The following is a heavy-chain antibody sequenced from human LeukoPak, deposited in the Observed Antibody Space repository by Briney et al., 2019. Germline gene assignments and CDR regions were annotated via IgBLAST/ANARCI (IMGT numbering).Heavy chain of an antibody. CDR1: GFTFSSYG. CDR2: IRYDGNNK. CDR3: ARQGSSTSPLFQH. D-gene: IGHD2-2*01. J-gene: IGHJ1*01. Sequence: SLRLSCAASGFTFSSYGMHWVRQAPGKGLEWVAFIRYDGNNKYYADSVKGRFTISRDNSKNTLYLQMNSLRAEDTAVYYCARQGSSTSPLFQHWGQGTLVTVSS. V-gene: IGHV3-30*02.